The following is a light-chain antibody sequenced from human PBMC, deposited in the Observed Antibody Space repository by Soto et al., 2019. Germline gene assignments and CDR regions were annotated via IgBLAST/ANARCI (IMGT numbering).Light chain of an antibody. J-gene: IGKJ5*01. Sequence: ENVVTQSPATLSLSPGDTATLSCRATQSLRNYLAWYQQKLGQAPRLLIYDASKRATGIPARFSGSGSGTDFTLTISSLEPEDFAVYFCQQRSDWPPTFDQGTRLEIK. CDR2: DAS. CDR1: QSLRNY. V-gene: IGKV3-11*01. CDR3: QQRSDWPPT.